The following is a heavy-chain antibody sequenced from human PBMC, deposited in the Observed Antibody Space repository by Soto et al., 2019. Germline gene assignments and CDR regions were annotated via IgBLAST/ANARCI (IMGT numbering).Heavy chain of an antibody. CDR1: GFTFSGYW. CDR3: AKNNRYCSSTNCFVVDY. CDR2: IKQDGSEK. D-gene: IGHD2-2*01. Sequence: EVQLVESGGGLVQPGGSLRLSCAASGFTFSGYWMSWVRQAPGKGLEWVANIKQDGSEKYYVDSVKGRFTISRDNAKNSLYLLMNSRRAEDTAVYYCAKNNRYCSSTNCFVVDYWGQGTLVTVSS. J-gene: IGHJ4*02. V-gene: IGHV3-7*01.